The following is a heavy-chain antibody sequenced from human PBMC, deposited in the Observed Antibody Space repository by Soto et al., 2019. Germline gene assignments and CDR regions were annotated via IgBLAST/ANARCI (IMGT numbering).Heavy chain of an antibody. D-gene: IGHD3-3*01. J-gene: IGHJ5*02. V-gene: IGHV4-31*03. CDR2: IYYSGST. CDR1: GGSISSGDYY. CDR3: ARWWSGSRQGYDP. Sequence: TLSLTCTVSGGSISSGDYYWSWIRQHPGKGLEWIGYIYYSGSTYYNPSLKSRVTISVDTSKNQFSLKLSSVTAADTAVYYCARWWSGSRQGYDPWGQGTLVTVSS.